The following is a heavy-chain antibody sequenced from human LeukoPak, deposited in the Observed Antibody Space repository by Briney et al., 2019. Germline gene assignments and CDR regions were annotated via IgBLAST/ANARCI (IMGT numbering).Heavy chain of an antibody. CDR3: AREGGFYRPLDY. D-gene: IGHD3-3*01. V-gene: IGHV4-4*02. CDR1: VGSITTTNW. Sequence: PSGTLSLTCGVSVGSITTTNWWTWVRQPPGKGLEWIGEVHLDGRTNYNPSLESRLTISVDLSENHISLRLTSVTAADTAVYYCAREGGFYRPLDYSGQGTLVTVSS. J-gene: IGHJ4*02. CDR2: VHLDGRT.